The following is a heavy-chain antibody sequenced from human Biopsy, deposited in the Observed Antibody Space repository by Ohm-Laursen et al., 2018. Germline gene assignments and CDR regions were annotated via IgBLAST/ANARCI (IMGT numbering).Heavy chain of an antibody. CDR3: ARDSGILNYGNFKYYHYYGMDV. CDR1: GGDINNYY. CDR2: IYYSVMT. J-gene: IGHJ6*02. D-gene: IGHD4-11*01. Sequence: SDTLSLTCNVSGGDINNYYWSWIRQPPGKGLEWIGHIYYSVMTNYNPSLQSRVSISVDTSRNQASLTLSSVTAADTAVYYCARDSGILNYGNFKYYHYYGMDVWGQGTKVTVSS. V-gene: IGHV4-59*01.